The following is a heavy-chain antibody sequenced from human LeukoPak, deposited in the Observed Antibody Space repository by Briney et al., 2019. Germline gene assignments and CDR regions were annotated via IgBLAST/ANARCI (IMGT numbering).Heavy chain of an antibody. D-gene: IGHD3-10*01. CDR1: GYTFTCYY. CDR2: INPNSGGT. V-gene: IGHV1-2*02. J-gene: IGHJ4*02. CDR3: ARGPRITMVRGVIKVWYFDY. Sequence: ASVKVSCKASGYTFTCYYMHWVRQAPGQGLEWMGWINPNSGGTNYAQKFQGRVAMTRDTSISTAYMELSRLRSDDTAVYYCARGPRITMVRGVIKVWYFDYWGQGTLVTVSS.